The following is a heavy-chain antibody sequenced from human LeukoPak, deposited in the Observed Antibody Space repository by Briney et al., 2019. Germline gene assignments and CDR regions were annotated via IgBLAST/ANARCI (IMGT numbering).Heavy chain of an antibody. J-gene: IGHJ2*01. D-gene: IGHD3-10*01. V-gene: IGHV3-23*01. CDR1: GFPFSRLA. CDR2: ISNSGYST. Sequence: GGCLRLSRAASGFPFSRLAMTWVPEPPGKGGQWGSSISNSGYSTHYANSVKGRFTISRDNSKDTLYLQMSSLRADDTAIYYCARCRGGGGEYWNFDLWGRGILVTVSS. CDR3: ARCRGGGGEYWNFDL.